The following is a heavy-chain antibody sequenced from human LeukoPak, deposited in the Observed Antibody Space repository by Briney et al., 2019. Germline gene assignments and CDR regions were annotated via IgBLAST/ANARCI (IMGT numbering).Heavy chain of an antibody. J-gene: IGHJ4*02. CDR2: IKSKTDGGTT. CDR1: RFTLSNAW. CDR3: TTDPFNRYYDIFTGYVSDY. V-gene: IGHV3-15*01. D-gene: IGHD3-9*01. Sequence: PGGSLTLSCAASRFTLSNAWMSCVRQAPEKGLEWVGCIKSKTDGGTTDYAAPVKGRLTISRADSKNSLYLQMNRLKTEDTAVYYSTTDPFNRYYDIFTGYVSDYWGQGTLDTVSS.